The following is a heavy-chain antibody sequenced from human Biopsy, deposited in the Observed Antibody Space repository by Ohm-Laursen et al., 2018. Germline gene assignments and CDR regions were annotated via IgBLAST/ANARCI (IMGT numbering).Heavy chain of an antibody. J-gene: IGHJ6*02. Sequence: TQTLTLTYSFSGFSLSARRMCVSWIRQAPGKALEWLARVDWDDYKDYSASLQTKLSISKDTSNDQVVLTVNNVDPADTATYYCARTPILIVSAGLVYRHRRHLQGMDVWGQGIAVTVS. CDR2: VDWDDYK. CDR3: ARTPILIVSAGLVYRHRRHLQGMDV. CDR1: GFSLSARRMC. V-gene: IGHV2-70*11. D-gene: IGHD6-13*01.